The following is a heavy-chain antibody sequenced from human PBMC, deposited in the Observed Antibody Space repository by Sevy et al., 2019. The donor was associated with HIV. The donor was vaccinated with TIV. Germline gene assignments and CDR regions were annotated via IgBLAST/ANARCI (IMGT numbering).Heavy chain of an antibody. J-gene: IGHJ4*02. D-gene: IGHD1-26*01. CDR3: ARELWELLQRPLSSPFDY. CDR2: INPSGGST. V-gene: IGHV1-46*01. Sequence: ASVKVSCKASGYTFTSYYMHWVRQAPGQGLEWMEIINPSGGSTSYAQKFQGRVTMTRDTSTSTVYMELSSLRSEDTAVYYCARELWELLQRPLSSPFDYWGQGTLVTVSS. CDR1: GYTFTSYY.